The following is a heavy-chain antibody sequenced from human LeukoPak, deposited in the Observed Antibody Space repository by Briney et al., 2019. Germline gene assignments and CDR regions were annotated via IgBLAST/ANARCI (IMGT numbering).Heavy chain of an antibody. CDR2: INHSGST. J-gene: IGHJ4*02. CDR1: GGSFSGYY. V-gene: IGHV4-34*01. CDR3: ARDRRRYCGGDCYDYFDY. Sequence: SETLSLTCAVYGGSFSGYYWSWLRQPPGKGLEWIGEINHSGSTNYNPSLTSRVAISVDTSKNQFSLKLSSVTAADTAVYYCARDRRRYCGGDCYDYFDYWGQGTLVTVSS. D-gene: IGHD2-21*01.